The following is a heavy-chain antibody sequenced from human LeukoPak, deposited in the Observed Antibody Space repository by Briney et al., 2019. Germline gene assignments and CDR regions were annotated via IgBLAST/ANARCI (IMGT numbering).Heavy chain of an antibody. CDR2: INHSGST. CDR1: GGSFSGYY. V-gene: IGHV4-34*01. D-gene: IGHD3-22*01. J-gene: IGHJ5*02. CDR3: ARVVSSGYYYRPRFDP. Sequence: NPSETLSLTCAVYGGSFSGYYWSWIRQPPGKGLEWIGEINHSGSTNYNPSLKSRVTISVDTSKNQFSLKLSSVTAADTAVYYCARVVSSGYYYRPRFDPWGQGTLVTVSS.